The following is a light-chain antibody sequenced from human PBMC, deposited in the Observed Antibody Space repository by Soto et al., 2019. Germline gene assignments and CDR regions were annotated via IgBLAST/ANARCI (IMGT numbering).Light chain of an antibody. CDR2: DTS. CDR3: LISYTGTRAV. Sequence: QTVVTQEPSLTVSPGGTVTLTCASSTGAVTSGHYPYWFQQKPGQAPRTLIYDTSNKKSWTPARFTGSPLGGKATLPLSGAQHEDEADYYCLISYTGTRAVVGGGTQPTVL. CDR1: TGAVTSGHY. J-gene: IGLJ7*01. V-gene: IGLV7-46*01.